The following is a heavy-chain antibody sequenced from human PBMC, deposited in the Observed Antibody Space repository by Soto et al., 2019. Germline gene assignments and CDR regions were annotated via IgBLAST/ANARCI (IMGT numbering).Heavy chain of an antibody. CDR2: INHDGSKT. Sequence: LRLSCAASQFSFSSYWMHWVREVPGKGPAWVSRINHDGSKTEYADSVKGRFTISRDNTNNTLYLQMNSLRVEDTAMYYCVREPWGFSGTWYDYWGQGTLVTVSS. D-gene: IGHD6-13*01. CDR1: QFSFSSYW. J-gene: IGHJ4*02. CDR3: VREPWGFSGTWYDY. V-gene: IGHV3-74*01.